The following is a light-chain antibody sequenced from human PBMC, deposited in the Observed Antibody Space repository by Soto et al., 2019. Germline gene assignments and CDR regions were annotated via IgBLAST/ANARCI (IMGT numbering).Light chain of an antibody. CDR2: DAS. CDR1: QSLTNY. CDR3: QQWKNWPPIT. J-gene: IGKJ5*01. Sequence: SPGTLSLSPGERATLSCRASQSLTNYLAWYQQKPGQAPRLLIYDASSRATGIPDRFSGTGSGTVFTLTIGSLEPEDSAVYYCQQWKNWPPITFGQGTRLEL. V-gene: IGKV3-11*01.